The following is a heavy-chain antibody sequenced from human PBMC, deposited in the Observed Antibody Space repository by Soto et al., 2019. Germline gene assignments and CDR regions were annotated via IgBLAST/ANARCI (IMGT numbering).Heavy chain of an antibody. CDR3: AKDLSSSAYYYYGMDV. CDR1: GFTVSSNY. D-gene: IGHD6-6*01. CDR2: IYSGGST. J-gene: IGHJ6*02. Sequence: GGSLRLSCAASGFTVSSNYTSWVRQAPGKGLEWVSVIYSGGSTYYADSVKGRFTISRDNSKNTLYLQMNSLRAEDTAVYYCAKDLSSSAYYYYGMDVWGQGTTVTVSS. V-gene: IGHV3-53*01.